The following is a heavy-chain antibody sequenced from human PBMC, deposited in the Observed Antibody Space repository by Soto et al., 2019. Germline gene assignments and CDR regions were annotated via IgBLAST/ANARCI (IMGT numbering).Heavy chain of an antibody. CDR1: GLNINYYA. Sequence: EMLLVVPGGGLTQPGRSLRLSCEASGLNINYYAMHWVRQAPGKGLEWVSGISWNSDVIGYADSVKGRFTISRDNAKNSLYLQMNSLRAEDTALYYCAKDSQFYYMDVWGQGTTVTVS. V-gene: IGHV3-9*01. CDR2: ISWNSDVI. J-gene: IGHJ6*03. CDR3: AKDSQFYYMDV.